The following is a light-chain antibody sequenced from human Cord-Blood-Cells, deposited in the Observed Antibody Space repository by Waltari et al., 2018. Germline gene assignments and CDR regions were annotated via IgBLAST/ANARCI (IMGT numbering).Light chain of an antibody. V-gene: IGLV2-14*01. J-gene: IGLJ2*01. CDR1: SSDGGGYNY. CDR3: SSYTSSSTLV. Sequence: QSALTQPASVSGSPGQSLTTSCTGTSSDGGGYNYVSWYQQPPGKAPKLMIYDVSNRPSGVSNRFSGSKSGNTASLTISGLQAEDEADYYCSSYTSSSTLVFGGGTKLTVL. CDR2: DVS.